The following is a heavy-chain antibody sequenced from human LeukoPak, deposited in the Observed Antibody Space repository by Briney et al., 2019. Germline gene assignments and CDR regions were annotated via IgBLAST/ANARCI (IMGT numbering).Heavy chain of an antibody. CDR1: GGSISSSSYY. D-gene: IGHD1-7*01. CDR2: IYYSGST. J-gene: IGHJ4*02. CDR3: ARSLQRRGELPPDY. V-gene: IGHV4-39*07. Sequence: SETLSLTCTVSGGSISSSSYYWGWIRQPPGKGLEWIGSIYYSGSTNYNPSLKSRVTISVDTSKNQFSLKLSSVTAADTAVYYCARSLQRRGELPPDYWGQGTLVTVSS.